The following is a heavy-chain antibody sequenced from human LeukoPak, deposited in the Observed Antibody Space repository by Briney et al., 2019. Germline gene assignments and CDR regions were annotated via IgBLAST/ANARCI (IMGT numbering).Heavy chain of an antibody. D-gene: IGHD3-10*01. CDR1: GYTFTSYY. CDR3: ARCYGSGPDPLDP. CDR2: INPSGGST. V-gene: IGHV1-46*01. J-gene: IGHJ5*02. Sequence: ASVKVSCKASGYTFTSYYMHWVRQAPGQGLEWMGIINPSGGSTSYAQKFQGRVTITRDTSASTAYMELSSLRSEDTAVYYCARCYGSGPDPLDPWGQGTLVTVSS.